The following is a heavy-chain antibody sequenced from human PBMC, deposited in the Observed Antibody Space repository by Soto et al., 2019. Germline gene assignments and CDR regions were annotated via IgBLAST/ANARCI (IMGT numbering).Heavy chain of an antibody. J-gene: IGHJ4*02. V-gene: IGHV3-30*03. CDR2: ISNDGSNK. D-gene: IGHD3-22*01. CDR1: GFTFSSYG. CDR3: ARDTYYYDSSGYYYAN. Sequence: ESGGGVVQPGRSLRLSCAASGFTFSSYGMHWVRQAPGKGLEWVALISNDGSNKYYADSVKGRFTISRDNSKNTLYLQMNSLRTEDTAIYYCARDTYYYDSSGYYYANWGQGTLVTVSS.